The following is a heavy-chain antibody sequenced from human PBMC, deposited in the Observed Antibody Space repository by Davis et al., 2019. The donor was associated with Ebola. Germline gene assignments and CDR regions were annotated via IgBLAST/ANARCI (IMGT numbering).Heavy chain of an antibody. J-gene: IGHJ6*02. V-gene: IGHV3-21*01. CDR3: ASLLYYDILTGSYYGMDV. CDR1: GFSFSSFT. D-gene: IGHD3-9*01. CDR2: ISGRSSYI. Sequence: GESLKISCAASGFSFSSFTMNWVRQAPGKGLEWVSSISGRSSYIYSADSVKGRFTISRDNAKNSLYLQMNSLRVEDTAVYYCASLLYYDILTGSYYGMDVWGQGTTVTVSS.